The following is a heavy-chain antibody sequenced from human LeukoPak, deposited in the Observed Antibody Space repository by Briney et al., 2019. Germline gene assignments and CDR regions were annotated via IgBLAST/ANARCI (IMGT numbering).Heavy chain of an antibody. D-gene: IGHD1-1*01. V-gene: IGHV3-53*01. CDR3: AKSHASIWNVYDY. Sequence: PGASLRLSCAASGFTVNSNYMSWVRQAPGKGLEWVSVIYSGGSTYYADSVKGRFTISRDNLKNMVFLQMNSLRAEDTAIYYCAKSHASIWNVYDYWGQGTLVTVSS. CDR2: IYSGGST. J-gene: IGHJ4*02. CDR1: GFTVNSNY.